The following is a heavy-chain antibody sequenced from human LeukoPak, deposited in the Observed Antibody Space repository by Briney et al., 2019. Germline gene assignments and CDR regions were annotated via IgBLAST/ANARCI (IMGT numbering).Heavy chain of an antibody. Sequence: GGSLRLSCAASGFTVSSNYMSWVRQAPGKGLEWVSVIYSGGSTYYADSVKGRFTISRDNSKNTLYLQMNSLRAEDTAVYYCARETTVTSAGILDYWGQGTLVTVTS. V-gene: IGHV3-53*01. CDR1: GFTVSSNY. CDR3: ARETTVTSAGILDY. CDR2: IYSGGST. J-gene: IGHJ4*02. D-gene: IGHD4-17*01.